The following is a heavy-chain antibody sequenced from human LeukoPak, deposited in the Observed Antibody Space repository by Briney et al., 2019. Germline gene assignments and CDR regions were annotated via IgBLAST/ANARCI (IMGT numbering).Heavy chain of an antibody. J-gene: IGHJ5*01. Sequence: GGSLRLSCAASGFAFSDYYMTWIRQAPGKGLEWVSYISSGSSYTSQGDAVKGRFTISRDNAKNSLYLQMNSLRVEDTAVYYCARVSSSSTNWFDSWGQGTLVTVSS. CDR1: GFAFSDYY. CDR3: ARVSSSSTNWFDS. V-gene: IGHV3-11*06. CDR2: ISSGSSYT. D-gene: IGHD6-19*01.